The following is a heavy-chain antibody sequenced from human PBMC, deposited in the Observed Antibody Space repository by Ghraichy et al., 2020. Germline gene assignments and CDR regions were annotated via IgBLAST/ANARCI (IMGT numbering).Heavy chain of an antibody. CDR1: GGSISSSSYY. J-gene: IGHJ4*02. D-gene: IGHD5-18*01. V-gene: IGHV4-39*01. Sequence: SETLSLTCTVSGGSISSSSYYWGWIRQPPGKGLEWIGSIYYSGSTYYNPSLKSRVTISVDTSKNQFSLKLSSVTAADTAVYYCARHTSEGAAMVTKVDYWGQGTLVTVSS. CDR3: ARHTSEGAAMVTKVDY. CDR2: IYYSGST.